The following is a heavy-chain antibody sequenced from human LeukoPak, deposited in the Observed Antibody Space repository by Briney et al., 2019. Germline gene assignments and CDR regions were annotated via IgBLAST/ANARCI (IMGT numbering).Heavy chain of an antibody. D-gene: IGHD3-22*01. V-gene: IGHV4-31*03. CDR2: IYYSGST. CDR3: ARGRRNHYYDSSGYRY. J-gene: IGHJ4*02. Sequence: SQTLSLTCTVSGGSISSGGYYWSWIRQHPGKGLEWIGYIYYSGSTYYNPSLKSRVTISVDTSKNQFSLKLSSVTAADTAVYYCARGRRNHYYDSSGYRYWGQGTLVTVSS. CDR1: GGSISSGGYY.